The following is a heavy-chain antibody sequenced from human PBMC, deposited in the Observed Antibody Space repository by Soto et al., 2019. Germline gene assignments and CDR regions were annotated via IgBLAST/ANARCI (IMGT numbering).Heavy chain of an antibody. Sequence: GGSLRLSCAASGFTFSSYAMSWVRQAPGKGLEWVSAINWNGGSTGYADSVKGRFTISRDNAKNSLYLQMNSLRAEDTALYYCARASPLYYGSGIGAFDIWGQGTMVTVSS. CDR1: GFTFSSYA. D-gene: IGHD3-10*01. CDR3: ARASPLYYGSGIGAFDI. CDR2: INWNGGST. J-gene: IGHJ3*02. V-gene: IGHV3-20*04.